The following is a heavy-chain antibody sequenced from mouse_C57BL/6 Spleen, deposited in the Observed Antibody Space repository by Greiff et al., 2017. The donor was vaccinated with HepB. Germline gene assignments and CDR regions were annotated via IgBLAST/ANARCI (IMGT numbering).Heavy chain of an antibody. CDR1: GFTFTDYY. D-gene: IGHD1-1*01. CDR2: IRNKANGYTT. CDR3: ARSTVVEDFDY. Sequence: EVMLVESGGGLVQPGGSLSLSCAASGFTFTDYYMSWVRQPPGKALEWLGFIRNKANGYTTEYSASVKGRFTISRDNSQSILYLQMNALRAEDSATYDCARSTVVEDFDYWGQGTTLTVSS. J-gene: IGHJ2*01. V-gene: IGHV7-3*01.